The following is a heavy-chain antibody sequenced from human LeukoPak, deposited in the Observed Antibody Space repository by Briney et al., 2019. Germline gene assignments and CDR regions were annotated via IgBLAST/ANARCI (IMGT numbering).Heavy chain of an antibody. V-gene: IGHV3-23*01. Sequence: GGSLRLSCAASGFTFSSYAMSWIRQAPGKGLEWVSAISGSGGSTYYADSVKGRFTISRDNSKNTLYLQMNSLRAEDTAVYYCASPYSGSYYFDYWGQGTLVTVSS. CDR3: ASPYSGSYYFDY. J-gene: IGHJ4*02. CDR2: ISGSGGST. CDR1: GFTFSSYA. D-gene: IGHD1-26*01.